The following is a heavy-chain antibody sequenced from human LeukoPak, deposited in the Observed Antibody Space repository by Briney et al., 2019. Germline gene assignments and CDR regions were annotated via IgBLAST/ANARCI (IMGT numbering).Heavy chain of an antibody. CDR1: GFTFSSYG. CDR2: ISYDGSNK. J-gene: IGHJ3*02. V-gene: IGHV3-30*18. CDR3: AKDYGGGRGPDAFDI. D-gene: IGHD4-23*01. Sequence: GGSLRLSCAASGFTFSSYGMHWVRQAPGNGLEWVAVISYDGSNKYYADSVKGRFTISRDNSKNTLYLQMNSLRAEDTAVYYCAKDYGGGRGPDAFDIWGQGTMVTVSS.